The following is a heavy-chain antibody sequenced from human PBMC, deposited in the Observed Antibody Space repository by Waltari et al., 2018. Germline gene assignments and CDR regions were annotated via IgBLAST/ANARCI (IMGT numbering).Heavy chain of an antibody. Sequence: EVQLLESGGGLVQPGGSLRLSCAASGVSFSTYVISWVRQAPGKGLGWVSLITGDGSIIQYADSVKGRFTITRDNSKNTLYLQMNSLRVEDMAVYYCAKEGYFYMDVWGNGTTVTVSS. J-gene: IGHJ6*03. V-gene: IGHV3-23*03. CDR3: AKEGYFYMDV. CDR2: ITGDGSII. CDR1: GVSFSTYV.